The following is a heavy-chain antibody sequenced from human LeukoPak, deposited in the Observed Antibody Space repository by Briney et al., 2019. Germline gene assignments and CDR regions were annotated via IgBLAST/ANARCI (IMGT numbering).Heavy chain of an antibody. CDR1: VYTFTVYY. Sequence: ASVKVSSTASVYTFTVYYMHWVRRAPGQGRERMGWINPDSGGTNYAQKFQGRVTMTRDTSISTAYMELSRLKSDDTAVYYCARSSSWYRDWFDPWGQGTLVTVSS. V-gene: IGHV1-2*02. CDR2: INPDSGGT. J-gene: IGHJ5*02. D-gene: IGHD6-13*01. CDR3: ARSSSWYRDWFDP.